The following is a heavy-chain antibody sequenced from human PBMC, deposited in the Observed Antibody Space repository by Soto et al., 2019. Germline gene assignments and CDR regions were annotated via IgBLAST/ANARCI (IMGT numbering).Heavy chain of an antibody. Sequence: QVQLVQSGAEVKTPGASVKVSCTASGYTFTSYAISWVRQAPGQGLEWMGWVSVYDGSTTYAQKVQGRVTMTRDTSTATAYMELRSARSDDTAVYYCARNPWDSGWNYLDYWGQGTLVTVSS. V-gene: IGHV1-18*01. CDR3: ARNPWDSGWNYLDY. CDR2: VSVYDGST. J-gene: IGHJ4*02. CDR1: GYTFTSYA. D-gene: IGHD6-19*01.